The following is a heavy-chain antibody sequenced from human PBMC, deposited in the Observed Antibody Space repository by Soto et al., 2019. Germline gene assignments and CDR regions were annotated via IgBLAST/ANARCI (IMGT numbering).Heavy chain of an antibody. CDR2: IYYSGST. CDR3: ARDGGYNPVGAFDI. D-gene: IGHD5-12*01. Sequence: PSETLSLTCTVSGGSITSSSYYWSWIRQPPVKGLEWIGYIYYSGSTNYNPSLKSRVTISVDTSKNQFSLKLSSVTAADTAVYYCARDGGYNPVGAFDIWGQGTMVTVSS. J-gene: IGHJ3*02. V-gene: IGHV4-61*01. CDR1: GGSITSSSYY.